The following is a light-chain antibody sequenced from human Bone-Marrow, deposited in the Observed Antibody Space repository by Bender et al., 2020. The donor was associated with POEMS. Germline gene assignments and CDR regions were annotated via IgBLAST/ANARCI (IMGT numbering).Light chain of an antibody. J-gene: IGLJ3*02. CDR3: QSYDNSLGGWV. V-gene: IGLV6-57*02. Sequence: KFMLIQPHSVSASPGKTVTISCLGTSVNIANNFVQWYQQRPGRAPTSIIYDSNQRASGVPDRFSGSKSGTSASLAITGLQAEDEGDYYCQSYDNSLGGWVFGGGTKLTVL. CDR1: SVNIANNF. CDR2: DSN.